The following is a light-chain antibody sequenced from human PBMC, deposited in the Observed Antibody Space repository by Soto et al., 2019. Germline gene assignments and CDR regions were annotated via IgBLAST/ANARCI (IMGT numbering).Light chain of an antibody. Sequence: DIQMTQSPSALSASVGDRVAITCRASQSISSWLAWYQQKPGTAPNLLIYKASTLQGGVPSRFSGSGSGTEFTLTISSLQPDDSAIYYCQQYSDNLTFAQGTKVEIK. CDR1: QSISSW. CDR2: KAS. J-gene: IGKJ1*01. V-gene: IGKV1-5*03. CDR3: QQYSDNLT.